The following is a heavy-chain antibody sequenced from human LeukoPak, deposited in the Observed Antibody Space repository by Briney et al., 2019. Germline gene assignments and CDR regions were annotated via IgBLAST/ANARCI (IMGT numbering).Heavy chain of an antibody. CDR1: GYTFTNYD. V-gene: IGHV1-18*01. Sequence: ASVKVSCKASGYTFTNYDINWVRQAPGQGLEWMGWISGYNGDTKYSQKLQGRVTMTTDTSTSTAYMELTSLTSDDTAVYYCARDFSNTSGFKVVVDYWGQGTLVTVSS. CDR3: ARDFSNTSGFKVVVDY. CDR2: ISGYNGDT. D-gene: IGHD3-22*01. J-gene: IGHJ4*02.